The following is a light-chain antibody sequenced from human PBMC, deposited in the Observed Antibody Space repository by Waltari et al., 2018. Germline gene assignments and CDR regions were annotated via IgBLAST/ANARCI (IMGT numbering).Light chain of an antibody. J-gene: IGLJ2*01. V-gene: IGLV2-14*03. CDR3: SSFTGSSTLV. CDR1: SSHVGGYTY. CDR2: DVS. Sequence: QSALTQPASVSGSPGQSITISCPGTSSHVGGYTYVSWYQQHPGRAPKVMIYDVSNRPSGVSNRFSGSKSGNTASLTISGLQAEDEADYYCSSFTGSSTLVFGGGTKLTVL.